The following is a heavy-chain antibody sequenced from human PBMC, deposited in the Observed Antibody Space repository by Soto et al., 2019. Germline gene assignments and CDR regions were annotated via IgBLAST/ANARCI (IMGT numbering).Heavy chain of an antibody. CDR3: AMAGNYRYFDY. CDR1: GGSVGSRPYY. J-gene: IGHJ4*02. D-gene: IGHD1-7*01. CDR2: VAYTGTT. Sequence: QVQLQESGPGLVKPSETLSLTCAVSGGSVGSRPYYWSWIRQPPGKGLEWIGYVAYTGTTNYNPSLKSRVTLSVDTSKTQVSLQLTSVTAADPAVYYCAMAGNYRYFDYWGQGILVTGSS. V-gene: IGHV4-61*01.